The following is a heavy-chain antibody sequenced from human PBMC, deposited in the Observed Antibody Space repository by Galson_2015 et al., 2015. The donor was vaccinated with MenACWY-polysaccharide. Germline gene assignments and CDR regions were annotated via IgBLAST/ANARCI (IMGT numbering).Heavy chain of an antibody. D-gene: IGHD2-21*02. Sequence: SLRLSCAGSGFSFRTYSMNWVRQAPGEGLEWVSYIRTEGDSTHYADSVKGRFTISRDNAKNSLYLQMNSLRAEDTAVYYCARPAYCGGDCYSVYYYYGMDVWGQGTTVTVSS. J-gene: IGHJ6*02. CDR1: GFSFRTYS. CDR3: ARPAYCGGDCYSVYYYYGMDV. V-gene: IGHV3-48*01. CDR2: IRTEGDST.